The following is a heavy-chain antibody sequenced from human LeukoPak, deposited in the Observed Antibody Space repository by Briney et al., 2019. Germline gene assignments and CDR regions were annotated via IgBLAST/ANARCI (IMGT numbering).Heavy chain of an antibody. CDR3: ARETGYGSSWPLHY. D-gene: IGHD6-13*01. CDR1: GFTFSSYW. V-gene: IGHV3-74*01. Sequence: GGSLRLSCAASGFTFSSYWMHWVRQAPGKGLVWVSRINSDGSSTSYADSVKGRFTISRDTSKNTLYLQMNSLRPEDTAVYYCARETGYGSSWPLHYWGQGTLVTVSS. CDR2: INSDGSST. J-gene: IGHJ4*02.